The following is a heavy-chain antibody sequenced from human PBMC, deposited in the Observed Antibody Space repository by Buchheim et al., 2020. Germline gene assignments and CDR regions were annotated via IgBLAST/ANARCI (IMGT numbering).Heavy chain of an antibody. CDR3: ARGSRIAVTGGPLNWFDP. D-gene: IGHD6-19*01. V-gene: IGHV4-34*01. J-gene: IGHJ5*02. CDR2: INHSGST. CDR1: GGSFSGYY. Sequence: QVQLQQWGAGLLKPSETLSLTCAVYGGSFSGYYWSWIRQPPGKGLEWIGEINHSGSTNYNPSLKSRVTISVDTSKNQFSLKLSSVTAADTAVYYCARGSRIAVTGGPLNWFDPWGQGTL.